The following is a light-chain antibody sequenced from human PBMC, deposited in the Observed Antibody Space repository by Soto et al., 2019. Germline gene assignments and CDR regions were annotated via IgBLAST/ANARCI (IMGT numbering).Light chain of an antibody. CDR3: QQRITWPST. CDR1: QSVSSS. V-gene: IGKV3-11*01. CDR2: DAS. J-gene: IGKJ2*01. Sequence: EIVLTQSPATLSLSPGESATLSCRASQSVSSSLAWYQQKAGQAPRLLIYDASNRATGIPARFSGSGSGTDFTLTISSLEPEDFAIYYCQQRITWPSTFGQGTKREIK.